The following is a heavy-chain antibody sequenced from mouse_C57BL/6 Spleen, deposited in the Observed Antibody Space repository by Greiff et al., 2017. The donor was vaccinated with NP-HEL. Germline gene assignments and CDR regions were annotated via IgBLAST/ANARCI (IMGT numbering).Heavy chain of an antibody. Sequence: DVMLVESEGGLVQPGSSMKLSCTASGFTFSDYYMAWVRQVPEKGLEWVANINYDGSSTYYLEYLKSSFIFSRDNAKNILYLQMSSLKSEDTATYYCASWSNKFDYWGQGTTLTVSS. D-gene: IGHD2-5*01. V-gene: IGHV5-16*01. CDR3: ASWSNKFDY. CDR2: INYDGSST. J-gene: IGHJ2*01. CDR1: GFTFSDYY.